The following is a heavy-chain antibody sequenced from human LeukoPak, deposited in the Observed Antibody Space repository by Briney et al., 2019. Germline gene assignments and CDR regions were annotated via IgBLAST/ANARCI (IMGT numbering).Heavy chain of an antibody. Sequence: PSETLSLTCTVSGGSISSYYWSWIRQPPGKGLEWIGYIYYSGSTNYNPSLKSRVTISVDTSKNRFSLKLSSVTAADTAVYYCARLWKGYCSSTSCYDAFDIWGQGTMVTVSS. CDR3: ARLWKGYCSSTSCYDAFDI. V-gene: IGHV4-59*08. CDR1: GGSISSYY. D-gene: IGHD2-2*01. CDR2: IYYSGST. J-gene: IGHJ3*02.